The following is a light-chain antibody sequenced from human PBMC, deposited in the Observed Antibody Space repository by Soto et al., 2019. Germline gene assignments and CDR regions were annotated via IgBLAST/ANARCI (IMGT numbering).Light chain of an antibody. Sequence: DIQMTQSPSTVSASIGGRVIITCRASQSISTWLAWYQQKPGKAPKLLIYKASSLQSGVPAKFSCRESGTQFTLNISRLHPDDFASYYCHQYSSSSTFGQGTKVEMK. CDR2: KAS. J-gene: IGKJ1*01. V-gene: IGKV1-5*03. CDR3: HQYSSSST. CDR1: QSISTW.